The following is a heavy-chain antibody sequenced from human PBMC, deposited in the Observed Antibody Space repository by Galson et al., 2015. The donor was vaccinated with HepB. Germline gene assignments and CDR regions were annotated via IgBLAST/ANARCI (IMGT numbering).Heavy chain of an antibody. CDR1: GFIFSRFG. D-gene: IGHD5/OR15-5a*01. CDR2: ISSSNTI. Sequence: SLRLSCAASGFIFSRFGMNWVRQAPGKGLEWVPYISSSNTIYYVDSVKGRFAISRDNAKNSLYLQMNSLRAEDTAVYYCARGGIEFYESYYYIDVWGKGTMVTVSS. CDR3: ARGGIEFYESYYYIDV. J-gene: IGHJ6*03. V-gene: IGHV3-48*01.